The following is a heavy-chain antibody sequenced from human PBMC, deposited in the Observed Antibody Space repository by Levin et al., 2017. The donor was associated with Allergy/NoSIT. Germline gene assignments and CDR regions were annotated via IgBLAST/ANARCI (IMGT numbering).Heavy chain of an antibody. D-gene: IGHD3-10*01. CDR2: FSSSGGTT. Sequence: GGSLRLSCSASGFTFSSFAMSWVRQAPGKGLEWVSGFSSSGGTTYYADSVTGRFTISRDNYRNTLYLQMHSLRAEDTAGYYCAKRGVPHAFDIWGQGTMVTVSS. V-gene: IGHV3-23*01. CDR3: AKRGVPHAFDI. CDR1: GFTFSSFA. J-gene: IGHJ3*02.